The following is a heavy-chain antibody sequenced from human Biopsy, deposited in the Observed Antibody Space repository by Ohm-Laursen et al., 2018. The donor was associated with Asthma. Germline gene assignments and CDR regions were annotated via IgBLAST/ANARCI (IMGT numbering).Heavy chain of an antibody. CDR1: GGTFNTYV. V-gene: IGHV1-69*01. CDR2: INSVFGAT. CDR3: ARKAGSCISRTCYSLDF. J-gene: IGHJ4*02. Sequence: SSVKVSCKPLGGTFNTYVIGWVRQAPGQGLEWMGGINSVFGATTYPQKFQDRVTITADDSTSTVYMELSSLRSEDTAVYYCARKAGSCISRTCYSLDFWGQGTLVTVSS. D-gene: IGHD2-2*01.